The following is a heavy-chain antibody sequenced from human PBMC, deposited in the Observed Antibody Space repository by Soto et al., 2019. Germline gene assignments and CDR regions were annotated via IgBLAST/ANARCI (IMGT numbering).Heavy chain of an antibody. CDR1: GGSISSSSYY. Sequence: QRQLQESGPGLVKTSETLSLTCTVSGGSISSSSYYWVWIRQPPGKGLEWIGSIYYSGSTYNNPSLKSRVTTPMDPSNNHLSPKLSSVTAADTAVYYCARHPYDYGWGKHAAAWGQGTLVTVSS. CDR2: IYYSGST. V-gene: IGHV4-39*01. D-gene: IGHD3-16*01. CDR3: ARHPYDYGWGKHAAA. J-gene: IGHJ5*02.